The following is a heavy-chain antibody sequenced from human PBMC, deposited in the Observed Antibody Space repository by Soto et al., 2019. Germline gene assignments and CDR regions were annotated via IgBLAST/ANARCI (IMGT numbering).Heavy chain of an antibody. J-gene: IGHJ4*02. Sequence: SETLSLTCSVSGAPISDGNYYWTWIRQSPARGLEWIGYVYYSGSTYYNPSLQSRVTISADTSNNYYSLKLNSVTVADTAVYFCARGRFLDFWGQGILVTVSS. V-gene: IGHV4-30-4*01. CDR2: VYYSGST. D-gene: IGHD3-3*01. CDR3: ARGRFLDF. CDR1: GAPISDGNYY.